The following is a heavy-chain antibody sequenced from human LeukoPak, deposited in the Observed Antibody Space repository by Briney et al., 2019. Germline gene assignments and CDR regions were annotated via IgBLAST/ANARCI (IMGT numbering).Heavy chain of an antibody. CDR2: MNPNSGNT. CDR3: ARGSGSYVY. Sequence: GASVKLSCKASGYAFTSYDINWVRQATGQGLEWMGWMNPNSGNTGYAQKFHGRVTITRNTSISTAYMELSSLRSEDTAVYYCARGSGSYVYWGQGTLVTVSS. J-gene: IGHJ4*02. V-gene: IGHV1-8*03. D-gene: IGHD1-26*01. CDR1: GYAFTSYD.